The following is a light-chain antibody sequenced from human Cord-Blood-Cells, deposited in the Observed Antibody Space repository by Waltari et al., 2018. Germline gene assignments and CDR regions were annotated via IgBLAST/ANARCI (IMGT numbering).Light chain of an antibody. Sequence: EIVLTQSPATLSLSPGERATLSCRASQSVSSYLAWYQQKPGQAPRLLIYDASSRATGIPARFSGSGSGTVFTLTISSLEPEDLAVYYCQQRSNWRFTFGPGTKVDIK. CDR1: QSVSSY. V-gene: IGKV3-11*01. CDR3: QQRSNWRFT. CDR2: DAS. J-gene: IGKJ3*01.